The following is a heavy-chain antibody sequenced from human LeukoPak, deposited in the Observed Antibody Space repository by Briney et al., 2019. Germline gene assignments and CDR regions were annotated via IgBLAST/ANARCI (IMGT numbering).Heavy chain of an antibody. CDR3: TIETV. D-gene: IGHD4-11*01. V-gene: IGHV3-15*01. J-gene: IGHJ4*02. CDR1: GFTFSNAW. CDR2: IKSKTDGGTT. Sequence: PGGSLRLSCAASGFTFSNAWMTWVRQTPGKGLEWVGRIKSKTDGGTTDYTAPVKGRFTISRDDSKDTLYLQMSSLRPEDTAVYYCTIETVWGQGTLVTVSS.